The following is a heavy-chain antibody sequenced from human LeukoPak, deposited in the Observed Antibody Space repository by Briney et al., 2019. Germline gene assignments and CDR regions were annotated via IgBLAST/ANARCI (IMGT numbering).Heavy chain of an antibody. Sequence: ASVKVSCKASGYAFINYVLAWLRRAPGQGLQWLGWISTFNGNTNHAQILQDTVTMSTDTSTNTPYIELRTLREHDTALYDCARRNLIGNGYFAHWGKGTLVPVS. D-gene: IGHD4-23*01. CDR1: GYAFINYV. J-gene: IGHJ4*02. CDR3: ARRNLIGNGYFAH. V-gene: IGHV1-18*01. CDR2: ISTFNGNT.